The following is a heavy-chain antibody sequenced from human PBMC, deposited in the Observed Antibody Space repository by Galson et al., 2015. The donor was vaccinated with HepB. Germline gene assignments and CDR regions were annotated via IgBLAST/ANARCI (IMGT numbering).Heavy chain of an antibody. CDR3: ASYFYDSSGFYGMDV. D-gene: IGHD3-22*01. CDR2: INAGNGNT. CDR1: GSTFTGYY. J-gene: IGHJ6*02. V-gene: IGHV1-3*01. Sequence: SVKVSCKASGSTFTGYYMHWVRQAPGQGLEWMGWINAGNGNTKYSQKFQGRVTITRDTSASTVYMGLSSLRSEDTAVYYCASYFYDSSGFYGMDVWGQGTTVTVSS.